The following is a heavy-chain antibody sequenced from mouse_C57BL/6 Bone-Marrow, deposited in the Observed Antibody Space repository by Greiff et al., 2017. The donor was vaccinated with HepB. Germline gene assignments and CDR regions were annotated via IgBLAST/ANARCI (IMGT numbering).Heavy chain of an antibody. CDR1: GFTFSSYA. CDR2: ISDGGSYT. J-gene: IGHJ2*01. V-gene: IGHV5-4*01. CDR3: EREASYYGNYGY. D-gene: IGHD2-1*01. Sequence: EVKLMESGGGLVKPGGSLKLSCAASGFTFSSYAMSWVRQTPEKRLEWVATISDGGSYTYYPDNVKGRFTISRDNAKKNLYLQMSHLKSEDTAMYYCEREASYYGNYGYWGQGTTLTVSS.